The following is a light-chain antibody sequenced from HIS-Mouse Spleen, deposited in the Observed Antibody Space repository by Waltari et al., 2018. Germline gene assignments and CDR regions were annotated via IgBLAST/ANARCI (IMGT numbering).Light chain of an antibody. CDR3: CSYAGSSTFEV. V-gene: IGLV2-23*03. J-gene: IGLJ2*01. CDR1: SSDVWSYNL. CDR2: EGS. Sequence: QSALTQPASVSGSPGQSITISCTGTSSDVWSYNLVSWYQQHPGNAPKLMIYEGSKRPSGGSNRFSGSKSGNTASLTISGLQAEDEADYYCCSYAGSSTFEVFGGGTKLTVL.